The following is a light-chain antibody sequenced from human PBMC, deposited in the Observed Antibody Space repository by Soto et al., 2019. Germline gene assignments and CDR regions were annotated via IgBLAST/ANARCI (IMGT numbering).Light chain of an antibody. CDR3: QQYGSSPRLT. V-gene: IGKV3-20*01. Sequence: EILLTQSPGTLSLSPGERATRSCRASQSVSSSYLAWYQQKPGQAPRLLIYGASSRATGIPDRFSGSGSGTDFTLTISRLEPEDFAVYYCQQYGSSPRLTFGGGTKVDIK. CDR1: QSVSSSY. CDR2: GAS. J-gene: IGKJ4*01.